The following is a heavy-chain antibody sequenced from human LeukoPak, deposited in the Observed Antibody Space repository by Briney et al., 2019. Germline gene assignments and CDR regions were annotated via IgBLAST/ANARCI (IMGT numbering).Heavy chain of an antibody. CDR1: GGSFSGYY. Sequence: SETLSLTCAVYGGSFSGYYWSWIRQPPGKGLEWIGEINYSGSTNYNPSLKSRVTISVDTSKNQFSLKLSSVTAADTAVYYCARIRVVFRLGPYYFDYWGQGTLVTVSS. CDR2: INYSGST. CDR3: ARIRVVFRLGPYYFDY. V-gene: IGHV4-34*01. J-gene: IGHJ4*02. D-gene: IGHD3-3*01.